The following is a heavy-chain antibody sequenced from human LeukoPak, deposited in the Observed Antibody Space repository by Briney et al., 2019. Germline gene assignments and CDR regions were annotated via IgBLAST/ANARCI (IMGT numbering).Heavy chain of an antibody. Sequence: GATVKISCKASGYTFSDNYMHWVRQAPGKVLEWMGRVDPEDGETIYAENFHGRVIITADTSTNTAYMELSSLRSEDTAVYYCATDRIDYGSGRRCYMDVWGKGTTVTVSS. CDR3: ATDRIDYGSGRRCYMDV. CDR1: GYTFSDNY. D-gene: IGHD3-10*01. V-gene: IGHV1-69-2*01. CDR2: VDPEDGET. J-gene: IGHJ6*03.